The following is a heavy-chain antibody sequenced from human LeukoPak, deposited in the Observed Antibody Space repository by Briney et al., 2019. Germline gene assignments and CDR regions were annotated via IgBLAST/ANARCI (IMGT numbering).Heavy chain of an antibody. Sequence: SETLSLTCAVYGGSFSGYYWSWIRQPPGKGLEWIGEINHSGGTNYNPSLKSRVTISVDTSKNQFSLKLSSVTAADTAVYYCARGSSPFAAGSYHSGAFDIWGQGTMVTVSS. CDR1: GGSFSGYY. CDR3: ARGSSPFAAGSYHSGAFDI. CDR2: INHSGGT. D-gene: IGHD1-26*01. V-gene: IGHV4-34*01. J-gene: IGHJ3*02.